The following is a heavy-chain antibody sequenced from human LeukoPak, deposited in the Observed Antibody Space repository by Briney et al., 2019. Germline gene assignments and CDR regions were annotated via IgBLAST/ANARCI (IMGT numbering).Heavy chain of an antibody. Sequence: ASVKVSCKASGGTFSSYAISWVRQAPGQGLEWMGRIIPILGIANYAQKFQGRVTITADKSTSTVYMELSSLRSEDTAVYYCARGGVWGVFPFDYWGQGTLVTVSS. V-gene: IGHV1-69*04. CDR3: ARGGVWGVFPFDY. D-gene: IGHD3-10*01. J-gene: IGHJ4*02. CDR1: GGTFSSYA. CDR2: IIPILGIA.